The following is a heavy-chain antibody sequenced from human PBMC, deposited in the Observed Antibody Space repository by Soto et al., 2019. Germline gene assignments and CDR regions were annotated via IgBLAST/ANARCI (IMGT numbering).Heavy chain of an antibody. D-gene: IGHD1-26*01. V-gene: IGHV3-23*01. CDR3: ANRVVRDTRTSAYFYAH. Sequence: EVQLLESGGGLVQPGGSLTLSCGVSGFTFGPSTMSWVRQAPGKGLEWVSTISVSVGSTYYADSVQGRFTISSDISDNTLFLQMTSLTATDTAVYFCANRVVRDTRTSAYFYAHWGRGVLVTVSS. CDR1: GFTFGPST. CDR2: ISVSVGST. J-gene: IGHJ4*02.